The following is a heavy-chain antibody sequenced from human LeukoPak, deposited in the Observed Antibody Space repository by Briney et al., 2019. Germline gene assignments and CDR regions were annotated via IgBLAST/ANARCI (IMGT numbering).Heavy chain of an antibody. D-gene: IGHD3-10*01. J-gene: IGHJ6*02. V-gene: IGHV3-30*03. CDR1: GFTFSSYG. CDR3: ARDRKAYYGSGSYQDIYYYYYYGMDV. CDR2: ISYDGSNK. Sequence: GGSLRLSCAASGFTFSSYGMNWVRQAPGKGLEWVAVISYDGSNKYYADSVKGRFTISRDNSKNTLHLQMNSLRAEDTAVYYCARDRKAYYGSGSYQDIYYYYYYGMDVWGQGTTVTVSS.